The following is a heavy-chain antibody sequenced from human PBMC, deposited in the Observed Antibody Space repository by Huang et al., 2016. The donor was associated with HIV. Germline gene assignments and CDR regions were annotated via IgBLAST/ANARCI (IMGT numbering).Heavy chain of an antibody. CDR1: GFTFSSEN. J-gene: IGHJ4*02. Sequence: EVQLVESGGGLVQPGGSLRRFCAASGFTFSSENMKWVRQAPGKVMEWLSYISKSSSPIYYAYSVKGRFTISRDNAKNALYLQMNSLRDEDTAVYYCARGMGASWFAYWGQGALVTVSS. D-gene: IGHD1-26*01. CDR2: ISKSSSPI. CDR3: ARGMGASWFAY. V-gene: IGHV3-48*02.